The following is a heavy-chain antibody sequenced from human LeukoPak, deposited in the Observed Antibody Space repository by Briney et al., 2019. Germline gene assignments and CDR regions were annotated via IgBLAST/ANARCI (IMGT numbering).Heavy chain of an antibody. J-gene: IGHJ4*01. Sequence: PRGSLRLSCAASGFMFCNHWMAWVRRAPGKVLEWVANIKGDGREKHYVDSVQGSFTISTNNAKNSVYLQMNSLRVEDTAVYYCERDNHRPFDRWGQGSLVTVSS. CDR3: ERDNHRPFDR. CDR2: IKGDGREK. CDR1: GFMFCNHW. V-gene: IGHV3-7*01.